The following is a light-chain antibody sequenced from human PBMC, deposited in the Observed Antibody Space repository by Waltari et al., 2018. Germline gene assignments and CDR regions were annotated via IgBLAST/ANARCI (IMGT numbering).Light chain of an antibody. Sequence: LTQSPATLSLSPGERATLSCRASQSVSTNLAWYQQKPGQAPRLLIHSASSRATGIPDRFSGSGSGTEFTLTISSLGPEDVGVYHCYQHSSGYFTFGPGTKLDIK. V-gene: IGKV3-11*01. CDR1: QSVSTN. J-gene: IGKJ3*01. CDR3: YQHSSGYFT. CDR2: SAS.